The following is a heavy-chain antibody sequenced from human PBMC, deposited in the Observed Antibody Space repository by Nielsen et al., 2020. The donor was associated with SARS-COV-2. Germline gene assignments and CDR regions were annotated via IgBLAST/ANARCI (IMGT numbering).Heavy chain of an antibody. CDR1: GFTFSSYG. CDR3: AKGDYSDYDLGGGAY. J-gene: IGHJ4*02. D-gene: IGHD5-12*01. V-gene: IGHV3-9*01. CDR2: ISWNSGSI. Sequence: SLKISCAASGFTFSSYGMHWVRQAPGKGLEWVSGISWNSGSIGYADSVKGRFTISRDNAKNSLYLQMNSLRAEDTALYYCAKGDYSDYDLGGGAYWGQGTLVTVSS.